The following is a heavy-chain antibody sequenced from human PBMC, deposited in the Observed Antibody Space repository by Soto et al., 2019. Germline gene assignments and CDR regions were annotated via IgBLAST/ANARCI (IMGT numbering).Heavy chain of an antibody. J-gene: IGHJ4*02. CDR2: ISHSGRT. CDR1: GASLRSGSSY. CDR3: SYGSSFDY. V-gene: IGHV4-61*01. Sequence: SETLSLTCTVSGASLRSGSSYWSWIRQPPGKGLEWIGYISHSGRTNYDPSLKSRLTMSVDTSQNQFSLQLNSVTAADTAVYYCSYGSSFDYWGQGTMVTVSS. D-gene: IGHD3-10*01.